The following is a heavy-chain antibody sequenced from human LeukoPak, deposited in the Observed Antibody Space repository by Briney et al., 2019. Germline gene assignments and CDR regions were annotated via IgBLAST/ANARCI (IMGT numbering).Heavy chain of an antibody. D-gene: IGHD5-12*01. CDR2: ISGSGGST. V-gene: IGHV3-23*01. CDR1: GFTFSSYA. CDR3: AKEYLVVRVAHVFYA. J-gene: IGHJ5*01. Sequence: PGGSLRLSCAASGFTFSSYAMNWVRQAPGKGLEWVSSISGSGGSTYYADSVKGRFTISRDNSKNTLYLQMNSLRAEDTAVYYCAKEYLVVRVAHVFYASGHGTLVTVSS.